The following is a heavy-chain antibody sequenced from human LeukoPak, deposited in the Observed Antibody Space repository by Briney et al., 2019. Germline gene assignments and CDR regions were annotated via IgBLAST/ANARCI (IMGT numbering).Heavy chain of an antibody. CDR3: ASSFPYCSGGICAL. D-gene: IGHD2-15*01. CDR2: IQPDGGTK. CDR1: GLTFRSYW. V-gene: IGHV3-7*01. Sequence: DPGGSLRLSCAASGLTFRSYWMSWVRQTPGKGLEWVANIQPDGGTKNYVDSVKGRFTISRDNAANSLYLQMNSLRAEDTAVYYCASSFPYCSGGICALGGQGTLVTVSS. J-gene: IGHJ4*02.